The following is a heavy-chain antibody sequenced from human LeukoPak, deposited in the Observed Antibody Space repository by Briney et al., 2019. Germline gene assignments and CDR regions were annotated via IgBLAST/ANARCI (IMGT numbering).Heavy chain of an antibody. V-gene: IGHV3-23*01. J-gene: IGHJ4*02. Sequence: GGSLRLSCAASGFTFSSYAMSWVRQAPGKGLEWVSAISGSGGSTYYADSGKGRFTISRDNSKNTLYLQMNSLRAEDTAVYYCVSYDSSGYYYDYWGQGTLVTVSS. CDR1: GFTFSSYA. CDR2: ISGSGGST. D-gene: IGHD3-22*01. CDR3: VSYDSSGYYYDY.